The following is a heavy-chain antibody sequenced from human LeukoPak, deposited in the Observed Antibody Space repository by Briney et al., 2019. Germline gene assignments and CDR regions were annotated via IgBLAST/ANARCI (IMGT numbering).Heavy chain of an antibody. CDR3: ARHPPPTYYYDSSGYYYFDY. CDR1: GGTFSSYA. D-gene: IGHD3-22*01. Sequence: SVKVSCKASGGTFSSYAISWVRQAPGQGLEWMGRIIPILGIANYAQKFQGRVTITADKSTSTAYMELSSLRSEDTAVYYCARHPPPTYYYDSSGYYYFDYWGQGTLVTVSS. CDR2: IIPILGIA. J-gene: IGHJ4*02. V-gene: IGHV1-69*04.